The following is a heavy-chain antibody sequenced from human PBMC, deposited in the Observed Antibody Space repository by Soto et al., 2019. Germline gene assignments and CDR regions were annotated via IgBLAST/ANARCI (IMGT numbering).Heavy chain of an antibody. Sequence: PGGSLRLSCAASGFTFSSYSMNWVRQAPGKGLEWVSSISSSSSYIYYADSVKGRFTISRDNAKNSLYLQMNSLRAEDTAVYYCARDGYYGSGSYKWFDYWGQGTLVTVSS. D-gene: IGHD3-10*01. V-gene: IGHV3-21*01. CDR3: ARDGYYGSGSYKWFDY. CDR2: ISSSSSYI. J-gene: IGHJ4*02. CDR1: GFTFSSYS.